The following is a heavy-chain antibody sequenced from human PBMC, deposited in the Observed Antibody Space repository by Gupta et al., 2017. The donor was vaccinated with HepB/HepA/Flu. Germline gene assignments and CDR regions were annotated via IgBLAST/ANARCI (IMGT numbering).Heavy chain of an antibody. CDR2: IWYDGSNK. V-gene: IGHV3-33*01. CDR1: GFTFSSYG. J-gene: IGHJ4*02. CDR3: ARRASMVRGAPFDY. Sequence: QVQLVESGGGVVQPGRSLRLSCAASGFTFSSYGMHWVRQAPGKGLEWVAVIWYDGSNKYYADSVKGRFTISRDNSKNTLYLQMNSLRAEDTAVYYCARRASMVRGAPFDYWGQGTLVTVSS. D-gene: IGHD3-10*01.